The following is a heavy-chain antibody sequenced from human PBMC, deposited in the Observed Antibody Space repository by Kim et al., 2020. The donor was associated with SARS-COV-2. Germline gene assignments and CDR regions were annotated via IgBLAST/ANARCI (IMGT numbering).Heavy chain of an antibody. V-gene: IGHV4-34*01. CDR3: ARGQGYDSSGYYYFDY. D-gene: IGHD3-22*01. Sequence: SETLSLTCAVYGGSFSGYYWSWIRQPPGKGLEWIGEINHSGSTNYNPSLKSRVTISVDTSKNQFSLKLSSVTAEDTAVYYCARGQGYDSSGYYYFDYWGQGTLVTVSS. J-gene: IGHJ4*02. CDR1: GGSFSGYY. CDR2: INHSGST.